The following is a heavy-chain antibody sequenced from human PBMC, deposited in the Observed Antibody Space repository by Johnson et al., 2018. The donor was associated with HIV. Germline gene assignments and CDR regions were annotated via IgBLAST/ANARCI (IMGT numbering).Heavy chain of an antibody. CDR1: GFTFSRYA. J-gene: IGHJ3*02. Sequence: QVQLVESGGGVVQPGRSLRLSCAASGFTFSRYAMHWVRQAPGQGLEWVTVISSDGRNKYYADSVQGRFTHSRDNSKNTLYLQMNSLRAEDTAVYYCARDKRRWELLRDAFDIWGQGTMVTVSS. CDR2: ISSDGRNK. V-gene: IGHV3-30-3*01. CDR3: ARDKRRWELLRDAFDI. D-gene: IGHD1-26*01.